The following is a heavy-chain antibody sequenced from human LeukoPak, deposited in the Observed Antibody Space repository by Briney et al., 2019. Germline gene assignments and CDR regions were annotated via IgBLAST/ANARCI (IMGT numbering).Heavy chain of an antibody. CDR3: AKLTCGGDCLIDP. Sequence: ASVKVSCKASGYTFTSYAISWVRQAPGQGLEWMGWISGYNGNTNYAQKLQGRVTMTTDTSTSTAYMELRSLRSDDTAVYYCAKLTCGGDCLIDPWGQGILVTVSS. J-gene: IGHJ5*02. CDR1: GYTFTSYA. CDR2: ISGYNGNT. D-gene: IGHD2-21*02. V-gene: IGHV1-18*01.